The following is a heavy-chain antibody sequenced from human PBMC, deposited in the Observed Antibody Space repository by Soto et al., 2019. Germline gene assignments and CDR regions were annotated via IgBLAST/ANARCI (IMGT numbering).Heavy chain of an antibody. CDR2: ISSSGSTI. V-gene: IGHV3-48*03. D-gene: IGHD6-19*01. CDR1: GFTFSNYE. J-gene: IGHJ4*02. CDR3: ARGGSSGWYVSPYDY. Sequence: VQLLESGGGLVQPGRSLRLSCAASGFTFSNYEMNWVRQAPGKGLEWVSYISSSGSTIYYADSVKGRFTISRDNAKNSLYLRMNSLRAEDTAVYYCARGGSSGWYVSPYDYWGQGTLVTVSS.